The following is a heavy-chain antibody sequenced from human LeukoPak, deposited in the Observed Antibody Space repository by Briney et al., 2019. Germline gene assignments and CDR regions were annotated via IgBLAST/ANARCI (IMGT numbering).Heavy chain of an antibody. CDR2: INHGGST. V-gene: IGHV4-34*01. CDR3: ARASSSYLDY. J-gene: IGHJ4*02. D-gene: IGHD6-13*01. Sequence: SETLSLTCAVYGGSFSGYYWSWTRQSPGKGLEWIGEINHGGSTNYNPSLKSRVTISVDKSKNQFSLKLSSVTAADTAVYYCARASSSYLDYWGQGTLVTVSS. CDR1: GGSFSGYY.